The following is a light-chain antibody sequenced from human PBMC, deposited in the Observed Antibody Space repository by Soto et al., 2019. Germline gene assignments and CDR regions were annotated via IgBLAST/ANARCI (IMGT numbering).Light chain of an antibody. V-gene: IGKV3-20*01. Sequence: EVVMTQSPATLSVSPGERATLSCRAIQSVSSSYLAWYQQKPGQAPRLLIYDASSRATGIPDRFSGSGSGTDFTLTISRLEPEDFAVYYCQQYGSSPPWTFGQGTKVDIK. CDR2: DAS. CDR1: QSVSSSY. J-gene: IGKJ1*01. CDR3: QQYGSSPPWT.